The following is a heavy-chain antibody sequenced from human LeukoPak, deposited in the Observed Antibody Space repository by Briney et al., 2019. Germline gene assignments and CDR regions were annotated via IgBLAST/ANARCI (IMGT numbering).Heavy chain of an antibody. D-gene: IGHD3-16*01. J-gene: IGHJ4*02. V-gene: IGHV3-23*01. CDR3: TRGGGSPIEGFDY. CDR2: ISGSGGST. Sequence: GGFLRLSCAASGFTFSSYAMSWVRQAPGKGLEWVSAISGSGGSTYYADSVKGRFTISRDNSKNTLYLQMNSLRAEDTAVYYCTRGGGSPIEGFDYWGQGTLVTVSS. CDR1: GFTFSSYA.